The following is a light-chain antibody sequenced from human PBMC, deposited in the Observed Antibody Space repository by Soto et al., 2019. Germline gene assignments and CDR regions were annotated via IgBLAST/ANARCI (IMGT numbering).Light chain of an antibody. J-gene: IGKJ1*01. V-gene: IGKV3-20*01. CDR2: GAS. CDR3: QQSGRSPRT. Sequence: EIVLTQSPGTLSLSPGERATLSCRASQSVSSSYFAWYQQKPGQAPRLLIYGASSRATGIPDRFSGSGSGTDFTLTISRLEPEDFAVYYCQQSGRSPRTFGQGTKVEIK. CDR1: QSVSSSY.